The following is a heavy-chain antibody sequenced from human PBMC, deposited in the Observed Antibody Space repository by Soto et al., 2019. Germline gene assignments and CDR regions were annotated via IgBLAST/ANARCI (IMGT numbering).Heavy chain of an antibody. Sequence: EVQLVESGGGLVQPGGSLRLSCAASGFDFSNSWIHWVRQGPGKGLVWVSHINSDGSGTTYADSVKGRFTISRDNAKNTVYLQMNILRAEDTAVFYCAKDTAYAMDVWGQGTTVTVSS. CDR1: GFDFSNSW. D-gene: IGHD2-15*01. CDR2: INSDGSGT. V-gene: IGHV3-74*01. J-gene: IGHJ6*02. CDR3: AKDTAYAMDV.